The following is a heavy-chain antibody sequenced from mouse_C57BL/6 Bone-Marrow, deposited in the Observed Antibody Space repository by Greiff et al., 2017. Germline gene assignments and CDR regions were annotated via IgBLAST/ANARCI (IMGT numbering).Heavy chain of an antibody. Sequence: VQLQQSGAELVRPGTSVKVSCKASGYAFTNYLIEWVKQRPGQGLEWIGVINPGSGGTNYNEKFKGKATLTADKSSSTAYMRLSSLTSEDSAVYFCARSGDYGYDEFAYWGQGTLVTVSA. CDR3: ARSGDYGYDEFAY. V-gene: IGHV1-54*01. CDR1: GYAFTNYL. D-gene: IGHD2-2*01. CDR2: INPGSGGT. J-gene: IGHJ3*01.